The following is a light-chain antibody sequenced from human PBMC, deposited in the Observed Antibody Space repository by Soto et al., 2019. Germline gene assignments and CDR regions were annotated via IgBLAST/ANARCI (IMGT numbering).Light chain of an antibody. CDR2: VAS. CDR3: QQSNNWPCT. Sequence: EIVMTQSPATLSVSPGERATLSCRASQSVSSNLAWYQQKPGQAPRLLIYVASTRATGIPARFSGSGSGTEFTRTVTGLQSEDFAVYYCQQSNNWPCTFGQGTKVESK. V-gene: IGKV3-15*01. CDR1: QSVSSN. J-gene: IGKJ1*01.